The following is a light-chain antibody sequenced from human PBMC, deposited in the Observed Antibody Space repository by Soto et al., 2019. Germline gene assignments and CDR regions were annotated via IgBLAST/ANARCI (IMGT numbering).Light chain of an antibody. V-gene: IGKV4-1*01. CDR3: QQYYSTPFT. CDR2: WAS. J-gene: IGKJ3*01. Sequence: DIVMTQSPDSLAVSLGARATINCKSSQSVLYSSNNKNYLAWYQQKPGQPPKLLISWASTRESVVPDRFSGSGCGSDFTLTISTLQAEDVAVYYCQQYYSTPFTFGPGTKVDIK. CDR1: QSVLYSSNNKNY.